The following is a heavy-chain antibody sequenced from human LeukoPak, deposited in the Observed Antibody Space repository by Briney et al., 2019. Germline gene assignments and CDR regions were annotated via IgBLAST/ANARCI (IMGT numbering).Heavy chain of an antibody. CDR1: GFLFSSYE. Sequence: GGSLRLSCAASGFLFSSYEMNWVREAPGKGLEWVSYISTSGGTIYYADSVKGRFTISRDNAKNSLYLQMNSLRAEDTAVYYCARDSYYGGTQDYWGQGTLVTVSS. D-gene: IGHD4-23*01. J-gene: IGHJ4*02. CDR2: ISTSGGTI. CDR3: ARDSYYGGTQDY. V-gene: IGHV3-48*03.